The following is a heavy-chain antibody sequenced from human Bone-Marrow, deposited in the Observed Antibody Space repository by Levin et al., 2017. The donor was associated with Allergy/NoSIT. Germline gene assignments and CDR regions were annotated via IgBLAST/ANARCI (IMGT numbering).Heavy chain of an antibody. V-gene: IGHV3-53*01. Sequence: AGGSLRLSCAVSGFIVNTNYMAWVRQAPGKGLDWVSFIHKDGTTSYADSVKGRFTISRDNMKNTLYLQMDSLRHDDTAVYYCATDRGGGDSWGQGTLVTVSS. D-gene: IGHD2-15*01. CDR2: IHKDGTT. J-gene: IGHJ4*02. CDR3: ATDRGGGDS. CDR1: GFIVNTNY.